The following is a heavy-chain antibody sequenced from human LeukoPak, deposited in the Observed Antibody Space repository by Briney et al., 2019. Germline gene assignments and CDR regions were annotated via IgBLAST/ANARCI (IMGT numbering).Heavy chain of an antibody. Sequence: SGTLSLTCAVSGGSISRSNWWSWVRQSPGKGLEWIGDILHSGDTNYNASLRSRLTISLDKSRNQFSLQLSSVTASDTAVYYCAGYNIPYTFEFWGPGTVVTVSS. CDR1: GGSISRSNW. J-gene: IGHJ4*02. CDR2: ILHSGDT. D-gene: IGHD1-14*01. V-gene: IGHV4-4*02. CDR3: AGYNIPYTFEF.